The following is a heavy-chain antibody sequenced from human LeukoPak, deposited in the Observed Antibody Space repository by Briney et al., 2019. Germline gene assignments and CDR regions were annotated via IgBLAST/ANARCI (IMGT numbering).Heavy chain of an antibody. V-gene: IGHV6-1*01. J-gene: IGHJ6*03. CDR1: GDSVSSNSAA. CDR2: TYYRSKWYN. CDR3: ARDDPGTGTTSNYYYIDV. Sequence: SQTLPLTCAISGDSVSSNSAAWNWIRQSPSGGLEWLGRTYYRSKWYNDYAVSVKSRITINPDTSKNQFSLQLNSVTPEDTAVYYCARDDPGTGTTSNYYYIDVWGKGTTVTVSS. D-gene: IGHD1-1*01.